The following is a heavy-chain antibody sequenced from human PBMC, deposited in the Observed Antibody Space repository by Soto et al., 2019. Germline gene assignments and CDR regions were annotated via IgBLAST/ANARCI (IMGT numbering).Heavy chain of an antibody. CDR3: ARELERGYSQSLGMDV. J-gene: IGHJ6*02. V-gene: IGHV1-69*01. D-gene: IGHD5-18*01. CDR1: GGTFSSYA. Sequence: QVQLVQSGAEVKKPGSSMKVSCKASGGTFSSYAISWVRQAPGQGLEWMGGIIPIFGTANYAQKFQGRVTITADESQTTAYMELSSLRSEDTAVYYCARELERGYSQSLGMDVWGQGTTVTVSS. CDR2: IIPIFGTA.